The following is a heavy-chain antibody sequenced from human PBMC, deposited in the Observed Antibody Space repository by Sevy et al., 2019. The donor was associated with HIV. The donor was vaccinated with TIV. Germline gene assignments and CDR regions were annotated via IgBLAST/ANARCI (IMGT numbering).Heavy chain of an antibody. V-gene: IGHV3-21*01. CDR2: ISGLSNYI. CDR1: GFTFSSYS. Sequence: GGSLILSCAASGFTFSSYSMNWVRQAPGKGLEWVSSISGLSNYIYYADSVKGRFTISRDNAKNSLYLQMNSLGAEDTAVYYCARDRCTITSCHEGNWFDPWGQGTLVTVSS. CDR3: ARDRCTITSCHEGNWFDP. D-gene: IGHD2-2*01. J-gene: IGHJ5*02.